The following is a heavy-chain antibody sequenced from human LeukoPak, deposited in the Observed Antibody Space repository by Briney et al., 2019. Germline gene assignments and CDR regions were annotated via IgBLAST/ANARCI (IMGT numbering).Heavy chain of an antibody. V-gene: IGHV3-7*03. Sequence: GGSLRLSCTASGFTFSNFWMGWVRQAPGKGLEWVANIKQDETEKFYLGSVKGRFTISRDNAKNSLYLQMNSLRVEDTALYYCARARDAEMATITIGYWGQGTLVTVSS. CDR3: ARARDAEMATITIGY. CDR2: IKQDETEK. D-gene: IGHD5-24*01. J-gene: IGHJ4*02. CDR1: GFTFSNFW.